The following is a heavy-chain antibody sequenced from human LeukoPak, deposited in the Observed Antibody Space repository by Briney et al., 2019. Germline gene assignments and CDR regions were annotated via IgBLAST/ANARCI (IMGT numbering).Heavy chain of an antibody. Sequence: SETLSLTCTVSGGSISSSSYYWGWIRQPPGKGLEWIGSIYYSGSTYYNPSLKSRVTISVDTSKNQFSLKLSSVTAADTAVYYCARDPSLGSGYPVDHWGQGTLVTVSS. D-gene: IGHD3-22*01. CDR3: ARDPSLGSGYPVDH. CDR2: IYYSGST. J-gene: IGHJ4*02. CDR1: GGSISSSSYY. V-gene: IGHV4-39*02.